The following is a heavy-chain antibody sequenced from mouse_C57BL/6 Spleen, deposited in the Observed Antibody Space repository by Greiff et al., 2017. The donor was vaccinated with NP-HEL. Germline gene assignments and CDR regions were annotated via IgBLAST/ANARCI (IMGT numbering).Heavy chain of an antibody. CDR2: ISSGSSTI. CDR3: ARGLTGLDY. CDR1: GFTFSDYG. V-gene: IGHV5-17*01. Sequence: EVQGVESGGGLVKPGGSLKLSCAASGFTFSDYGMHWVRQAPEKGLEWVAYISSGSSTIYYADTVKGRFTISRDNAKNTLFLQMTSLRSEDTAMYYCARGLTGLDYWGQGTTLTVSS. J-gene: IGHJ2*01. D-gene: IGHD4-1*01.